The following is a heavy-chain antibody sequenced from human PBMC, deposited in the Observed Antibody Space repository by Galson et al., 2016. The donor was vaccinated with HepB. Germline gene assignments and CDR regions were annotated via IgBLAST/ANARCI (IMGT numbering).Heavy chain of an antibody. CDR2: IKQDESEK. CDR1: GFTFTSYW. Sequence: SLRLSCAASGFTFTSYWMSWVRQTPGKGLEWVANIKQDESEKYYVDSVKGRFTISRDNSKNSLLLHMNSLRAEDTAIYYCARFPFGTTYDYWGQGALVTVSS. J-gene: IGHJ4*02. V-gene: IGHV3-7*03. D-gene: IGHD1-1*01. CDR3: ARFPFGTTYDY.